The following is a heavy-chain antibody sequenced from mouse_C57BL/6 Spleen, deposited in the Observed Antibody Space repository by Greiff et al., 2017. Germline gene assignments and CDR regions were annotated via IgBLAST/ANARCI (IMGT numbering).Heavy chain of an antibody. CDR3: TGVWPLRGFAY. J-gene: IGHJ3*01. D-gene: IGHD2-10*02. Sequence: QVQLQQSGAELVRPGASVTLSCKASGYTFTDYEMHWVKQTPVHGLEWIGAIDPETGGTAYNQKFKGKAILTADKSSSTAYMELRSLTSEDSAVYYCTGVWPLRGFAYWGQGTLVTVSA. CDR1: GYTFTDYE. V-gene: IGHV1-15*01. CDR2: IDPETGGT.